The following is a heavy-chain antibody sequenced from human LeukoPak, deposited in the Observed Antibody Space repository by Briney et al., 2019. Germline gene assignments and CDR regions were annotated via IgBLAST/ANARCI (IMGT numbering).Heavy chain of an antibody. CDR2: IYSGGST. Sequence: GGSLRLSCAASGFTVSSNYMTWVRQAPGKGLDWVSVIYSGGSTYYADSVKGRFTISRDNSKNTLFLQMNSLRPEDTAVYYCVKDRKYCSGGSCYSPYAEYFQHWGQGTLVTVSS. D-gene: IGHD2-15*01. V-gene: IGHV3-66*02. J-gene: IGHJ1*01. CDR1: GFTVSSNY. CDR3: VKDRKYCSGGSCYSPYAEYFQH.